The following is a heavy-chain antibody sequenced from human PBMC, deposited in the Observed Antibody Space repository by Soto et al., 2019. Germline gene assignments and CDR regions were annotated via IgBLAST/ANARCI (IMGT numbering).Heavy chain of an antibody. J-gene: IGHJ4*02. CDR3: AREDYSNFDY. D-gene: IGHD4-4*01. CDR1: GFTFSSYS. CDR2: ISSSSSYI. Sequence: LRLSCAASGFTFSSYSMNWVRQAPGKGLEWVSSISSSSSYIYSADSVKGRFTISRDNAKNSLYLQMNSLRAEDTAVYYCAREDYSNFDYWGQGTLVTVSS. V-gene: IGHV3-21*01.